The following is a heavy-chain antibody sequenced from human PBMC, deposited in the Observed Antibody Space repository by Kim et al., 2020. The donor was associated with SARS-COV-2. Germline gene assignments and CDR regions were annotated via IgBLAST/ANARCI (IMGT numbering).Heavy chain of an antibody. Sequence: GGSLRLSCAASGFTFSSYAMSWVRQAPGKGLEWVSVIYSGGSSTYYADSVKGRFTISRDNSKNTLYLQMNSLRAEDTAVYYCASHFRRLRQLVSRPDFNYWGQGTLVTVSS. CDR2: IYSGGSST. J-gene: IGHJ4*02. CDR1: GFTFSSYA. CDR3: ASHFRRLRQLVSRPDFNY. D-gene: IGHD6-6*01. V-gene: IGHV3-23*03.